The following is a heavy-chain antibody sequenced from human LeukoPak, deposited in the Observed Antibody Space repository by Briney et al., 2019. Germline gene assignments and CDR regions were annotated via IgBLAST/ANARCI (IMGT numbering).Heavy chain of an antibody. Sequence: GGSLRLSCAASGFTFSSYAMSWVRQAPGKGLEWVSAISGSGGTITYADSVKGRFTISRDNAKNSLYLQMNSLGAEDTAVYYCVRVRYCSSTNCHGGWFDPWGQGTLVTVSS. CDR1: GFTFSSYA. CDR3: VRVRYCSSTNCHGGWFDP. V-gene: IGHV3-23*01. J-gene: IGHJ5*02. CDR2: ISGSGGTI. D-gene: IGHD2-2*01.